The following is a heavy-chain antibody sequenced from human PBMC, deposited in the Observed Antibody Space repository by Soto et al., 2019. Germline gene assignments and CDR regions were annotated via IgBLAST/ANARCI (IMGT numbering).Heavy chain of an antibody. J-gene: IGHJ4*02. CDR1: GYTFTGYY. CDR2: INPNSGGT. V-gene: IGHV1-2*02. CDR3: ARYSYYDSSGYYYFDY. D-gene: IGHD3-22*01. Sequence: ASVKVSCKASGYTFTGYYMHWVRQASGQGLEWMGWINPNSGGTNYAQKFQGRVTMTRDTSISTAYMELSRLRSDDTAVYYCARYSYYDSSGYYYFDYWGQGTLVTVSS.